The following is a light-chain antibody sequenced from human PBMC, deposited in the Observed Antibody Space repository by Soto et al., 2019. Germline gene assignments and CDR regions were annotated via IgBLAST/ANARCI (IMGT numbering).Light chain of an antibody. CDR3: SSSTSSSTPYV. V-gene: IGLV2-14*01. Sequence: QSALTQPASVSGSPGQSITISCTGSSSDIGAYDYVSWYQQRPVKAPKLMIFDVTNRPSGVSDRFSGSKSGNTASLTISGLQTEDEADYYCSSSTSSSTPYVFGTGTRSPS. J-gene: IGLJ1*01. CDR2: DVT. CDR1: SSDIGAYDY.